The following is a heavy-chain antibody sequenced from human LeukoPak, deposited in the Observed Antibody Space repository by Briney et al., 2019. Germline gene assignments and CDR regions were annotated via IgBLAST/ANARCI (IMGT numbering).Heavy chain of an antibody. J-gene: IGHJ3*02. V-gene: IGHV3-30*02. Sequence: GGSLRLSCAASGFTFSSYAMSWVRQAPGKGLEWVAFIRYDGSNKYYADSVKGRFTISRDNSKNTLYLQMNSRRAEDTAVYYCSKGSLWFGELSVAFDIWGQGTMVTVSS. CDR1: GFTFSSYA. D-gene: IGHD3-10*01. CDR3: SKGSLWFGELSVAFDI. CDR2: IRYDGSNK.